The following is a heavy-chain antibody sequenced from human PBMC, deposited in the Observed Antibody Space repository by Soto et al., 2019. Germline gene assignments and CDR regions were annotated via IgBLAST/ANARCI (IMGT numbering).Heavy chain of an antibody. D-gene: IGHD1-26*01. J-gene: IGHJ6*02. CDR1: GGTFSSYA. CDR2: IIPIFGTA. V-gene: IGHV1-69*01. Sequence: QVQLVQSGAEVKKPGSSVEVSCKASGGTFSSYAISWVRQAPGQGLEWMGGIIPIFGTANYAQKFQGRVTITADESTSTAYMELSSLRSEDTAVYYCARGGSSHDYYYYYGMDVWGQGTTVTVSS. CDR3: ARGGSSHDYYYYYGMDV.